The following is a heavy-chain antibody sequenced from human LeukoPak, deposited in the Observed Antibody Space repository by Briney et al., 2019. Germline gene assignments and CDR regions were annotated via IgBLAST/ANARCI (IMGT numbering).Heavy chain of an antibody. CDR2: ISSSSSYI. CDR1: GFTFSSYS. Sequence: GGSLRLSCAASGFTFSSYSMNWVRQAPGKGLGWVSSISSSSSYIYYADSVKGRFTISRDNAKNSLYLQMNSLRAEDTAVYYCARDPDGGNSADYRGQGTLVTVSS. D-gene: IGHD4-23*01. V-gene: IGHV3-21*04. CDR3: ARDPDGGNSADY. J-gene: IGHJ4*02.